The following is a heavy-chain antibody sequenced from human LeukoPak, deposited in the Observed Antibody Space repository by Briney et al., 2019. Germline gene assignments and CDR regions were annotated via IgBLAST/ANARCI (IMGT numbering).Heavy chain of an antibody. V-gene: IGHV3-53*01. CDR2: IYSGGST. D-gene: IGHD4-23*01. Sequence: GGSLRLSCAASGFTVSSNYMSWVRQAPGKGLEWVSVIYSGGSTYYADSVKGRFTISRDNSKNTLHLQMNSLRAEDTAVYYCAPHSGHDYGGVSGYWGQGTLVTVSS. CDR1: GFTVSSNY. J-gene: IGHJ4*02. CDR3: APHSGHDYGGVSGY.